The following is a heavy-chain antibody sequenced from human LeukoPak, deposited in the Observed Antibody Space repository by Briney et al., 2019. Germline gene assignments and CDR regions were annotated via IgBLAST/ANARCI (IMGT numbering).Heavy chain of an antibody. CDR1: GGSISSYY. D-gene: IGHD6-13*01. CDR2: IYYSGST. J-gene: IGHJ3*02. V-gene: IGHV4-59*01. Sequence: PSETLSLTCTVSGGSISSYYWSWIRQPPGKGLEWIGYIYYSGSTNYNPSLKSRVTISVDTSKNQFSLELSSVTAADTAVYYCARDLVAAAPHNDAFDIWGQGTMVTVSS. CDR3: ARDLVAAAPHNDAFDI.